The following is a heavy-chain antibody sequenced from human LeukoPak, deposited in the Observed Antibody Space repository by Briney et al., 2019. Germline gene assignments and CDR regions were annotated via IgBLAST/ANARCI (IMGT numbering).Heavy chain of an antibody. CDR2: IKPDGSQE. D-gene: IGHD2-15*01. CDR3: ASSVMVDVRGSYDY. V-gene: IGHV3-7*01. CDR1: GFTFSGCW. Sequence: GGSLRLSCAASGFTFSGCWMKWVRQAPGKGLKWVANIKPDGSQEYYVDSVKGRFTISRDNAKNSLYLQMNSLRADDTAVYYCASSVMVDVRGSYDYWGQGALVTVSS. J-gene: IGHJ4*02.